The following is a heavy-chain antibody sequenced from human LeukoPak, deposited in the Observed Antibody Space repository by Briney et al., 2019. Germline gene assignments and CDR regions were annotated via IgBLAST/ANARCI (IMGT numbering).Heavy chain of an antibody. CDR2: IGGSGDNT. CDR1: GFTFSSYA. CDR3: AKYTGDFWSGYYPFDY. V-gene: IGHV3-23*01. D-gene: IGHD3-3*01. Sequence: PGGSLRLSCAASGFTFSSYAMSWVRQAPGKGLEWVSAIGGSGDNTYFADSVKGRFTISRDNSKNTLYLQMNSLRAEDTAIYYCAKYTGDFWSGYYPFDYWGQGTLVTVSS. J-gene: IGHJ4*02.